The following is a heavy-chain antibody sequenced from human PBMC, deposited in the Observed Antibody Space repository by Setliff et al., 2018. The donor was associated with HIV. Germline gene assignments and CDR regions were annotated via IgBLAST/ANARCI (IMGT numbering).Heavy chain of an antibody. CDR2: LNTDGSST. CDR3: ARGYYGSDLQNAMDV. V-gene: IGHV3-74*03. J-gene: IGHJ6*02. Sequence: GESLRLSCAASGFTFSSYWMHWVRQAPGKGLVWVSRLNTDGSSTKYADSVKGRFTISRDNAKNTLYLQMDSLRGEDTAVYYCARGYYGSDLQNAMDVWPRDHGHRLL. D-gene: IGHD3-10*01. CDR1: GFTFSSYW.